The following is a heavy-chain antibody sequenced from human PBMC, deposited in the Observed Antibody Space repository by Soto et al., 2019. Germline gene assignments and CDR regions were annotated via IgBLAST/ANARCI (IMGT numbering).Heavy chain of an antibody. CDR2: ISYDGSNK. CDR1: GFTFSSYG. J-gene: IGHJ4*02. Sequence: QVQLVESGGGVVQPGRSLRLSCAASGFTFSSYGMHWVRQAPGKGLEWVAVISYDGSNKYYADSVKGRFTISRDNSKNTLYLQMNSLRAEDTAVYYCARSDPNYGDASEALDYWGQGTLVTVSS. D-gene: IGHD4-17*01. CDR3: ARSDPNYGDASEALDY. V-gene: IGHV3-30*03.